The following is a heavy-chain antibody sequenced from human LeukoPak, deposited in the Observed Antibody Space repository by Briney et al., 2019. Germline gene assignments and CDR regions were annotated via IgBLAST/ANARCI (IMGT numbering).Heavy chain of an antibody. V-gene: IGHV4-4*07. D-gene: IGHD1-14*01. Sequence: PSETLSLTCTVSGGSISSYYWSWIRQPAGKGLEWIGRIYTSGSTNYNPSLQSRVTISIDKSKNQFSLKLSSVTAADTAVYYCAGKPAPMALPDYGGQGTLASASS. J-gene: IGHJ4*02. CDR1: GGSISSYY. CDR3: AGKPAPMALPDY. CDR2: IYTSGST.